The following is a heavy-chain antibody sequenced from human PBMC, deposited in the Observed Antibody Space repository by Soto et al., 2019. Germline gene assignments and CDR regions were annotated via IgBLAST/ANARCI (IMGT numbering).Heavy chain of an antibody. V-gene: IGHV1-18*01. CDR1: GYTFTSYF. CDR3: ATVAWGTYYMDV. Sequence: ASVNVSCKASGYTFTSYFISWVRQAPGQGLEWMGWISAYNGNTNYAQKLQGRVTMTSDTSTSTAYMDLRSLRSDDTAVYYCATVAWGTYYMDVWGKGTTVTVSS. CDR2: ISAYNGNT. J-gene: IGHJ6*03. D-gene: IGHD3-16*01.